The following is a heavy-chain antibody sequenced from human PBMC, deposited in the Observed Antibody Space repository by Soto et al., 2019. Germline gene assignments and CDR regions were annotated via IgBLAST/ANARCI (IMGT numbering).Heavy chain of an antibody. D-gene: IGHD3-10*01. CDR1: GFTFSSYA. V-gene: IGHV3-23*01. CDR2: ISGSGGST. CDR3: AKPDPRWLWYFDL. J-gene: IGHJ2*01. Sequence: EVQLLESGGGLVQPGGSLRLSCAASGFTFSSYAMSWVRQAPGKGLEWVSAISGSGGSTYYADSVRGRFTITRDNSKNTLYLQMNSLRAEDTAVYYCAKPDPRWLWYFDLWGRGTLVTVSS.